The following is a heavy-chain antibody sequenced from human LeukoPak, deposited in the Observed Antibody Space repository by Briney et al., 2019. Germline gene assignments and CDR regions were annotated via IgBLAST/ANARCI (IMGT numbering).Heavy chain of an antibody. J-gene: IGHJ6*04. CDR2: IYPGDSDT. Sequence: GESLKISCKGSGYSFTSYWIGWVRQMPGKGLEWMGIIYPGDSDTRYSPSFQGQVTVSADKSISTAYLQWSSLKASDSGSYYCARHRAAGGGYYYGMDVWGKGTTVTVSS. V-gene: IGHV5-51*01. CDR3: ARHRAAGGGYYYGMDV. CDR1: GYSFTSYW. D-gene: IGHD6-13*01.